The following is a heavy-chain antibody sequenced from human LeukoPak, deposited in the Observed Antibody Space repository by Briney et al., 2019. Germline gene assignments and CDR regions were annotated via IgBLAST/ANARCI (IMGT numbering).Heavy chain of an antibody. CDR2: IYYSGST. Sequence: KPSETLSLTCTVSGGSISSSSYYWGWIRQPPGEGLEWFGSIYYSGSTYYNPSLKSRVTISVDTSKNQFSLKLSSVTAADTAVYYCATYCSGGSCYSGFDYWGQGTLVTVSS. J-gene: IGHJ4*02. V-gene: IGHV4-39*07. D-gene: IGHD2-15*01. CDR3: ATYCSGGSCYSGFDY. CDR1: GGSISSSSYY.